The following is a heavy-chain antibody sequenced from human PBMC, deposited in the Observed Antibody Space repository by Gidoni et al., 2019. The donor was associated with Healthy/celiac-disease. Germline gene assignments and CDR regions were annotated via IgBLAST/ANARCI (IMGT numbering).Heavy chain of an antibody. CDR1: GYTFTGYY. D-gene: IGHD5-18*01. V-gene: IGHV1-2*02. Sequence: QVQLVQSGAEVKKPGASVKVSCTASGYTFTGYYMHWVRQAPGQGLEWMGWINPNSGGTNYAQKFQGRVTMTRDTSISTAYMELSRLRSDDTAVYYCARGGYSYGPGDIDFDYWGQGTLVTVSS. CDR2: INPNSGGT. CDR3: ARGGYSYGPGDIDFDY. J-gene: IGHJ4*02.